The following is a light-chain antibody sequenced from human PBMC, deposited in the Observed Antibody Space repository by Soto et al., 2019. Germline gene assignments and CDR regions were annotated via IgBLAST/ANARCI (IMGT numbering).Light chain of an antibody. J-gene: IGLJ7*01. CDR2: AVT. CDR1: SSNIGAGYD. CDR3: HSYDSSLSGSV. Sequence: QSALTQPPSVSGAPGQRVTISCTGSSSNIGAGYDVHWYQRIPGTAPKLLIYAVTNRPSGVPDRFSGSKSDTSASLAITGLQAEDEADYYCHSYDSSLSGSVFGGGTQLTVL. V-gene: IGLV1-40*01.